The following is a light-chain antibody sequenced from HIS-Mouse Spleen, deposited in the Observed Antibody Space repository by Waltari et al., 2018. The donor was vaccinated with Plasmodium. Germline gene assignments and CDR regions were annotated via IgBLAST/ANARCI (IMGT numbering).Light chain of an antibody. V-gene: IGLV3-10*01. CDR1: AFTTTY. J-gene: IGLJ3*02. CDR2: EDS. Sequence: SYELTQPPSVSVSPGQTARITCSGDAFTTTYAYWYQQKSGQAPVLVIYEDSKLPSGIPERFSGSSSGTMATLTISGAQVEDEADYYCYSTDSSGNHRVFGGGTKLTVL. CDR3: YSTDSSGNHRV.